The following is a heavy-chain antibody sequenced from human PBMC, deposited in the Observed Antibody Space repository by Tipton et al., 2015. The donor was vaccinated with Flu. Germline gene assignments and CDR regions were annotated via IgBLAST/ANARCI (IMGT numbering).Heavy chain of an antibody. CDR2: IYGGGTT. J-gene: IGHJ6*01. V-gene: IGHV3-53*01. D-gene: IGHD6-19*01. CDR3: ESGPQVAVWPYCYGRYV. CDR1: GFTVTSSY. Sequence: SLRLSCAASGFTVTSSYMSWVRQAPGKGLERVSVIYGGGTTDYANSVKGRITISRDKSKNALQLQVSSLTAEDTAVYYCESGPQVAVWPYCYGRYVWGQETGVTVS.